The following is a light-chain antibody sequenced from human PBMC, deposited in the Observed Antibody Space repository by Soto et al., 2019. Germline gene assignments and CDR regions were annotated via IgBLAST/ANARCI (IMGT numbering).Light chain of an antibody. Sequence: IVLTQSPVSLSLSPGERATLSCRASDGVSSNLAWYQQTPGQAPRLLIYGASNRATGIPDRFSGSGSGTDFTLTISRLETEDFAVYFCQQYGRSPITFGQGTR. CDR2: GAS. V-gene: IGKV3-20*01. J-gene: IGKJ5*01. CDR3: QQYGRSPIT. CDR1: DGVSSN.